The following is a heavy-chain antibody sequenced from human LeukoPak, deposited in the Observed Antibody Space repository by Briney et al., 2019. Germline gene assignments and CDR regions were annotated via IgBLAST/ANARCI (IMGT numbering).Heavy chain of an antibody. CDR3: ARVDTANPIRAFDI. CDR1: GGTFSSYA. D-gene: IGHD5-18*01. CDR2: IIPILGIA. J-gene: IGHJ3*02. V-gene: IGHV1-69*04. Sequence: VASVKVSCKASGGTFSSYAISWVRQAPGQGLEWMGRIIPILGIANYAQKFQGRVTITADKSTSTAYMELSSLRSADTAVYYCARVDTANPIRAFDIWGQGTMVTVSS.